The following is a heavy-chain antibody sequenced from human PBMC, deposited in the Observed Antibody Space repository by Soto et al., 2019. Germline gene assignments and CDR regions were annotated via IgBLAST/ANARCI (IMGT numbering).Heavy chain of an antibody. CDR3: ARADVVVVPAARRGWFDP. D-gene: IGHD2-2*01. J-gene: IGHJ5*02. V-gene: IGHV4-31*03. Sequence: PXETLSLTCTVSGGSISNGDDYWSWIREHPGKGLEWIGYIHYSGSTYYNPSLRSRVTISVDTPKNQFSLKLSSVTAADTAVYFCARADVVVVPAARRGWFDPWGQGTLVTVSS. CDR1: GGSISNGDDY. CDR2: IHYSGST.